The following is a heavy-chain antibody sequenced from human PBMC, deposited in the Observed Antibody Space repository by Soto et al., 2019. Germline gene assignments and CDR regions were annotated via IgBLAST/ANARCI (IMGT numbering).Heavy chain of an antibody. CDR2: IRSKAYGGTT. J-gene: IGHJ6*02. CDR1: GFTFGDYV. CDR3: ATSLFGYSYGNYYYGMDV. Sequence: VQLVESGGGLVQPGRSLRLSCTASGFTFGDYVMNWVRQAPGKGLEWVGFIRSKAYGGTTEYAASVKGRFIISRDDSKSIAYLQMNSLKTEDTAVYYCATSLFGYSYGNYYYGMDVWGQGTTVTVSS. D-gene: IGHD5-18*01. V-gene: IGHV3-49*04.